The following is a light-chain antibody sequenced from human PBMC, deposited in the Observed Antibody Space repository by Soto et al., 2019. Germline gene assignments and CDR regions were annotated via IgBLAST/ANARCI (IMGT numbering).Light chain of an antibody. CDR3: QQYGSSST. J-gene: IGKJ5*01. CDR2: GAS. V-gene: IGKV3-20*01. CDR1: QSLTNNY. Sequence: EIVLTQSPATLSLSPGERATLSCRASQSLTNNYFAWYQQKPGRAPRLLIYGASSRPTGIPDRFSGSGSGTDFTLTISRLEPEDFAVYYCQQYGSSSTFGQGTRLEI.